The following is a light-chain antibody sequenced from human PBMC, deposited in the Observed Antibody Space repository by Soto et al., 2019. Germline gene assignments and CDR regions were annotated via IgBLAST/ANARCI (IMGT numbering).Light chain of an antibody. J-gene: IGLJ3*02. V-gene: IGLV4-60*02. CDR2: LEGTGKY. Sequence: QPVLTQSSSASASLGSSVKLTCTLSSGHVSYIVAWHQQQPGKAPRYLMKLEGTGKYNKGRGVPDRFSGSSSGADRYLTISNIPFADEAHYFCETWANNIWVFGGGTKLTVL. CDR3: ETWANNIWV. CDR1: SGHVSYI.